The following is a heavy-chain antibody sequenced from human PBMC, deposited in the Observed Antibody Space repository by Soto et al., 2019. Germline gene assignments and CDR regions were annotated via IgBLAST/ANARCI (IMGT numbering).Heavy chain of an antibody. J-gene: IGHJ4*02. D-gene: IGHD3-10*01. CDR2: ISGSGGRT. V-gene: IGHV3-23*01. CDR1: GCTFNSYA. CDR3: ASSITMVRGVTDY. Sequence: GGSLRLSCAASGCTFNSYAMSWVRQAPGRGLEWVSGISGSGGRTYYADSVKGRFTISRDNSKNTLYLQMNSLRAEDTAVYYCASSITMVRGVTDYWGQGTLVTVSS.